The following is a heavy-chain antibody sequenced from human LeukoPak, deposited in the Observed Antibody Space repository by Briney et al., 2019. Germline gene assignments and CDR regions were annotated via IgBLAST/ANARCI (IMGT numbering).Heavy chain of an antibody. Sequence: SETLSLTCTVSGGSISGYYWSWIRQPPGGGLEWIGYIHYSGSTNYNPSLRSRVTISVDTSKNQFSLKLSSVTAADTAVYYCAREYSSSSGKTFDIWGQGTMVTVSS. D-gene: IGHD6-6*01. V-gene: IGHV4-59*01. J-gene: IGHJ3*02. CDR2: IHYSGST. CDR3: AREYSSSSGKTFDI. CDR1: GGSISGYY.